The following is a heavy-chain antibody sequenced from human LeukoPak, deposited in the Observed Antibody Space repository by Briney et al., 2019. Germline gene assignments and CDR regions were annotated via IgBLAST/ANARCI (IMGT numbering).Heavy chain of an antibody. D-gene: IGHD2/OR15-2a*01. CDR1: GYRFSNYW. V-gene: IGHV5-51*01. CDR2: IYPGDSDT. CDR3: ARLIGPLHDRNDAFDI. J-gene: IGHJ3*02. Sequence: GESLKISCKGSGYRFSNYWIGWVRQMSGKGLEWMGIIYPGDSDTRYSPSFQGQVTISADKSISTAYLQWSSLKASDTAMYYCARLIGPLHDRNDAFDIWGQGTMLTVSS.